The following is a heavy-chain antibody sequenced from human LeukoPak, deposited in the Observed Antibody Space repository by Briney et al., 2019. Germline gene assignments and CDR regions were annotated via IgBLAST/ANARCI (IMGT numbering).Heavy chain of an antibody. V-gene: IGHV3-30-3*01. D-gene: IGHD1-26*01. CDR2: ISYDGSNK. CDR3: ATSPWELYFDY. J-gene: IGHJ4*02. Sequence: GGSLRLSCAASGFTFSSYAMHWVRQAPGKGLEWVAVISYDGSNKYYADSVKGRFTVSRDNSKNTLYLQMNSLRAEDTAVYYCATSPWELYFDYWGQGTLVTVSS. CDR1: GFTFSSYA.